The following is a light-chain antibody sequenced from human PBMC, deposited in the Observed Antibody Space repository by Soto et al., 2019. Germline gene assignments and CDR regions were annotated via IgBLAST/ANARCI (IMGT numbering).Light chain of an antibody. Sequence: QSALTQPASVSGSPGQSITISCTGSSSNIGAGYDVQWYQQLPGTVPKLLIYASNNRPSGVPDRFSGSKSDTSASLAITGLQAEDEADYYCQSFDSSLTVWVFGGGTKLTVL. CDR1: SSNIGAGYD. CDR3: QSFDSSLTVWV. J-gene: IGLJ3*02. CDR2: ASN. V-gene: IGLV1-40*01.